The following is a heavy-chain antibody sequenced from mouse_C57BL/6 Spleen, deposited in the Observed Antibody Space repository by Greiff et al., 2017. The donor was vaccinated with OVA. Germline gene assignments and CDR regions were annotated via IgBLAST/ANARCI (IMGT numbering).Heavy chain of an antibody. CDR2: ISSGSSTI. Sequence: DVKLVESGGGLVKPGGSLKLSCAASGFTFSDYGMHWVRQAPEKGLEWVAYISSGSSTIYYADTVKGRFTISRDNAKNTLFLQMTSLRSEDTAMYYCASGGSLRGAMDYWGQGTSVTVSS. V-gene: IGHV5-17*01. CDR1: GFTFSDYG. D-gene: IGHD1-1*02. CDR3: ASGGSLRGAMDY. J-gene: IGHJ4*01.